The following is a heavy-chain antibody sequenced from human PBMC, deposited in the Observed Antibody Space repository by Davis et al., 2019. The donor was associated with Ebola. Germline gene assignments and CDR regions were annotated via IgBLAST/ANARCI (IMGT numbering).Heavy chain of an antibody. CDR2: VHGGNGNT. D-gene: IGHD6-25*01. CDR1: GFILTNYA. Sequence: AASVKVSCKASGFILTNYAIHWVRQAPGQRLEWMGWVHGGNGNTKYSQRFQGRVTITTDTSASTVYLDLTSLRSDDTAVYYCARKGQRWYYYGMDVWGKGTTVTVSS. V-gene: IGHV1-3*01. J-gene: IGHJ6*04. CDR3: ARKGQRWYYYGMDV.